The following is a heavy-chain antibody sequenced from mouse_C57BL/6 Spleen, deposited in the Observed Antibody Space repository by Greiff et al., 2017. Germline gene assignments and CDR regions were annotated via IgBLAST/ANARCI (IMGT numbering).Heavy chain of an antibody. CDR1: GYTFTSYW. J-gene: IGHJ3*01. V-gene: IGHV1-69*01. Sequence: QVQLKQPGAELVMPGASVKLSCKASGYTFTSYWMHWVKQRPGQGLEWIGEIDPSDSYTNYNQKFKGKSTLTVDKSSSTAYMQLSSLTSEDSAVYYCARSETAQTPFAYWGQGTLVTVSA. D-gene: IGHD3-2*02. CDR3: ARSETAQTPFAY. CDR2: IDPSDSYT.